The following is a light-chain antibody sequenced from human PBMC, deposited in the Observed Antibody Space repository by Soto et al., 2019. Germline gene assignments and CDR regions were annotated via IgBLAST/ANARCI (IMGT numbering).Light chain of an antibody. CDR2: GTS. CDR3: QQSNKWPYT. Sequence: EIVMTQSPATLSVSPGERATLSCRASQSVSSNLAWYQQKPGQAPRLLFYGTSTRATGVPARFSGTGSGTDFTLPISSLQSEDFAVYYCQQSNKWPYTFGQGTKLEIK. J-gene: IGKJ2*01. V-gene: IGKV3-15*01. CDR1: QSVSSN.